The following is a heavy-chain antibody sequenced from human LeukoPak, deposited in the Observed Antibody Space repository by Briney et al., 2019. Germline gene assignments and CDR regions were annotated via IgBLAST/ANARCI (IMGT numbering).Heavy chain of an antibody. V-gene: IGHV3-21*01. D-gene: IGHD3-22*01. Sequence: GESLKISCKGSGYSFANYWIGWVRQAPGKGLEWVSSISSSSSYIYYADSVKGRFTISRDNAKNSLYLQMNSLRAEDTAVYYCARERDSSGYYYEDTFSHPDYWGQGTLVTVSS. CDR2: ISSSSSYI. J-gene: IGHJ4*02. CDR1: GYSFANYW. CDR3: ARERDSSGYYYEDTFSHPDY.